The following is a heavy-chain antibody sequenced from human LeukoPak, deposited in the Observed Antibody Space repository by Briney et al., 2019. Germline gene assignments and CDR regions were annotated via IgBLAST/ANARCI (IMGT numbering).Heavy chain of an antibody. V-gene: IGHV3-21*01. D-gene: IGHD3-3*01. CDR1: GFTFSSYS. CDR3: AGAGRFLEWLASGFFDY. Sequence: TGGSLRLSCAASGFTFSSYSMNWVRQAPGKGLEWVSSISSSSSYIYYADSVKGRFTISRDNAKNSLYLQMNSLRAEDTAVYYCAGAGRFLEWLASGFFDYWGQGTLVTVSS. J-gene: IGHJ4*02. CDR2: ISSSSSYI.